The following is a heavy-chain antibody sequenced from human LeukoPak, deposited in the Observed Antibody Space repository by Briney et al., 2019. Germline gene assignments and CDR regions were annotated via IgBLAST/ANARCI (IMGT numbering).Heavy chain of an antibody. CDR1: GFTFSIYW. J-gene: IGHJ4*02. CDR2: IKEDGSEK. CDR3: ERGGDYLDF. Sequence: GGSLRLSCAASGFTFSIYWMSWVRQAPGKGLEWVANIKEDGSEKFYVDSVKGRFTISRDNANNSLYLQMNSLRVEDTAVYYCERGGDYLDFWGQGTLVTVSS. V-gene: IGHV3-7*05.